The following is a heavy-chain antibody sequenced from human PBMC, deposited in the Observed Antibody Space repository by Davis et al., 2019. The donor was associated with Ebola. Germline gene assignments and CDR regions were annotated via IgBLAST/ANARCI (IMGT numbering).Heavy chain of an antibody. CDR2: IHGGGAT. CDR3: ARAHRIPLG. D-gene: IGHD2-21*01. J-gene: IGHJ4*02. CDR1: GGSISSHY. Sequence: PSETLSLTCTVSGGSISSHYWSWIRQPAGKGLEWIGEIHGGGATSYNPSFKSRVTMSVDTSKSQISLNLRSLTAADTAVYYCARAHRIPLGWGQGTLVTVSS. V-gene: IGHV4-4*07.